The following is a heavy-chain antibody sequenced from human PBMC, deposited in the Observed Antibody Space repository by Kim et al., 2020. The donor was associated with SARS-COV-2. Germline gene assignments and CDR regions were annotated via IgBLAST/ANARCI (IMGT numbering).Heavy chain of an antibody. J-gene: IGHJ4*02. CDR3: ARGVLRFLEWLSY. Sequence: ASVKVSCKASGYTFTSYDINWVRQATGQGLEWMGWMNPNSGNTGYAQKFQGRVTMTRNTSISTAYMELSSLRSEDTAGYYCARGVLRFLEWLSYWGQGTLVTVSS. V-gene: IGHV1-8*01. D-gene: IGHD3-3*01. CDR1: GYTFTSYD. CDR2: MNPNSGNT.